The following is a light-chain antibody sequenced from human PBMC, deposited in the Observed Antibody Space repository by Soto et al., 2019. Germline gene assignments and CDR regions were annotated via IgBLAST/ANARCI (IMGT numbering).Light chain of an antibody. J-gene: IGKJ1*01. CDR3: QQYGSLPSWT. Sequence: EIVLTQSPGTLSLSPGERATLSCRASQSVSSSYLAWYQQKPGQAPRLLIYGASSRATGIPDRFSGSGSGTNFTLTISRLELEDFAVYYCQQYGSLPSWTFGQGTKVEIK. CDR2: GAS. CDR1: QSVSSSY. V-gene: IGKV3-20*01.